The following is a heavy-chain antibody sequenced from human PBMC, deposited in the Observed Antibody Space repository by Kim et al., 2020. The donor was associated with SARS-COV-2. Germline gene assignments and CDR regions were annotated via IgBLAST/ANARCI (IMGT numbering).Heavy chain of an antibody. CDR3: ARDSAGVVPEYFQH. V-gene: IGHV3-30*04. D-gene: IGHD2-15*01. Sequence: GGSLRLSCAASGFTFSSYAMHWVRQAPGKGLEWVAVISYDGSNKYYADSVKGRFTISRDNSKNTLYLQMNSLRAEDTAVYYCARDSAGVVPEYFQHWGQGTLVTVSS. CDR2: ISYDGSNK. J-gene: IGHJ1*01. CDR1: GFTFSSYA.